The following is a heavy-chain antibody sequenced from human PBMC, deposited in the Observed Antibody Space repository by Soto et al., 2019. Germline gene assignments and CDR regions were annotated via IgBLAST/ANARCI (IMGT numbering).Heavy chain of an antibody. D-gene: IGHD2-21*02. J-gene: IGHJ4*02. V-gene: IGHV4-30-2*05. CDR2: IYYSGST. Sequence: SETLSLPCGVSGGTLRQGGYSLGWIRQPSGKGLEWIGYIYYSGSTYYNPSLKSRVTISVDTSKNQFSLKLSSVTAADTAVYFCARDNCGGDCPHLDFCGQGILVTVSA. CDR3: ARDNCGGDCPHLDF. CDR1: GGTLRQGGYS.